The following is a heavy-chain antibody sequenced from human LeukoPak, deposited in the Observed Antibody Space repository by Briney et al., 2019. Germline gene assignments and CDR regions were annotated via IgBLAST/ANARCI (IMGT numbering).Heavy chain of an antibody. CDR3: ARDSTPTYYSGTYYFEY. D-gene: IGHD1-26*01. CDR2: INPRGGST. J-gene: IGHJ4*02. Sequence: ASVKVSCKASGYTFASYYVHWVRQAPGQGLEWMGIINPRGGSTTYAQKFQGRVTMARDTSTSTVYMELSSLRSEDTAVYYCARDSTPTYYSGTYYFEYWGQGTLVTVSS. CDR1: GYTFASYY. V-gene: IGHV1-46*01.